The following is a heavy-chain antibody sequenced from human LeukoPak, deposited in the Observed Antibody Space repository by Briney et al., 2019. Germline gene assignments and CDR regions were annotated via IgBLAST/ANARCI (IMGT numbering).Heavy chain of an antibody. CDR1: GGTFSSYA. Sequence: SVKVSCKASGGTFSSYAISWVRQAPGQGLEWMGGIIPIFGTANYAQKFQGRVTITADESTSTAYMELSSLRSEDTAVYYCARVSGQTTVTTYYYYGMDVWGQGTTVTVSS. CDR3: ARVSGQTTVTTYYYYGMDV. V-gene: IGHV1-69*13. D-gene: IGHD4-11*01. J-gene: IGHJ6*02. CDR2: IIPIFGTA.